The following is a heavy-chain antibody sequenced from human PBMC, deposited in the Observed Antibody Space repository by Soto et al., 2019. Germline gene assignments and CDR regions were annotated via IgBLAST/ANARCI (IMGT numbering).Heavy chain of an antibody. CDR1: GGTFSSYA. CDR3: ARGPALRGRYCSSTSCYSFDY. J-gene: IGHJ4*02. V-gene: IGHV1-69*06. Sequence: GASVKVSCKASGGTFSSYAISWVRQAPGQGLEWMGGIIPIFGTANYAQKFQGRVTITADKSTGTAYMELSSLRSEDTAVYYCARGPALRGRYCSSTSCYSFDYWGQGTLVTVSS. D-gene: IGHD2-2*01. CDR2: IIPIFGTA.